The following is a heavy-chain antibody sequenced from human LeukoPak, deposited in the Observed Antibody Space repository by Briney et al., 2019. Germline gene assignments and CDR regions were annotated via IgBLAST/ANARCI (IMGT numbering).Heavy chain of an antibody. CDR1: GYTFTSYG. D-gene: IGHD3-22*01. CDR2: ISAYNGNT. V-gene: IGHV1-18*01. Sequence: GASVKVSCKASGYTFTSYGISWVRQAPGQGLEWIGWISAYNGNTNYAQKLQGRVTMTTDTSTSTAYMELRSLRSDDTAVYYCARAPAEYYDSSGYPLHFDYWGQGTLVTVSS. J-gene: IGHJ4*02. CDR3: ARAPAEYYDSSGYPLHFDY.